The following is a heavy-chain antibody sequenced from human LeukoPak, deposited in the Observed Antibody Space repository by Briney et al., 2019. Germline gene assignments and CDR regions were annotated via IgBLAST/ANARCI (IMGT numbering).Heavy chain of an antibody. Sequence: GGSLRLSCAASGFTFSTYWMTWVRQAPGKGLEWVANIKQDGSEKYYVDSVKGRFTISRDNAKNSLYLQMNSLRAEDTAVYYCARDRNTDFWSGYYTNYFDYWGQGTLVTVSS. CDR2: IKQDGSEK. D-gene: IGHD3-3*01. V-gene: IGHV3-7*01. CDR3: ARDRNTDFWSGYYTNYFDY. CDR1: GFTFSTYW. J-gene: IGHJ4*02.